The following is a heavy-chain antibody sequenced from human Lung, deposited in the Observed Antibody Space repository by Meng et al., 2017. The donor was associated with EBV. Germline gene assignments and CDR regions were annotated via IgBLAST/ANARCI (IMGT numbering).Heavy chain of an antibody. V-gene: IGHV7-4-1*02. Sequence: QVQLVQSGSELKQPGASVKVSCRPSGYTFTSYAINWVRPAPGQGPDWMGWIDPNTGNPTYDQGFTGRFVFSLDTSVSTAYLQINSLRADDTAVYYCARDSPLDGYSLLDYWGQGTLVTVSS. D-gene: IGHD5-24*01. CDR3: ARDSPLDGYSLLDY. CDR1: GYTFTSYA. J-gene: IGHJ4*02. CDR2: IDPNTGNP.